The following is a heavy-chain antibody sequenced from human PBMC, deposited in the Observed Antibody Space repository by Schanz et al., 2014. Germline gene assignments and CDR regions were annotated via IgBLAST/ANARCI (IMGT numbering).Heavy chain of an antibody. CDR1: GFSFSSYA. V-gene: IGHV3-23*01. CDR3: AKSQGSSFDS. D-gene: IGHD6-13*01. J-gene: IGHJ4*02. CDR2: MNESHSTI. Sequence: EVQLLESGGGLVEPGGSLRLSCAASGFSFSSYAMGWVRQARGKGLEWVSAMNESHSTIYYADSVKGRFTISSDNSKSTLYLQMSDLRAEDTAVYYGAKSQGSSFDSWGQGTLVTVSS.